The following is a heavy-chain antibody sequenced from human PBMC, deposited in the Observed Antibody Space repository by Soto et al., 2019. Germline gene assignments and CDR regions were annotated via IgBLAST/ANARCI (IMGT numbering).Heavy chain of an antibody. CDR3: ARHDTAMVRNYYYYGMDV. Sequence: GESLKISCKGSGYSFTSYWIGWVRQMPGKGLEWMGIIYPGDSDTRYSPSFQGQVTISADKSISTAYLQWSSLKASDTAMYYCARHDTAMVRNYYYYGMDVWGQGTTVTVSS. V-gene: IGHV5-51*01. CDR2: IYPGDSDT. J-gene: IGHJ6*02. CDR1: GYSFTSYW. D-gene: IGHD5-18*01.